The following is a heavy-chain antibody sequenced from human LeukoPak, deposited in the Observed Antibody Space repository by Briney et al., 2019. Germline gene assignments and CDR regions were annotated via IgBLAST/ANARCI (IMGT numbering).Heavy chain of an antibody. J-gene: IGHJ5*02. V-gene: IGHV4-34*01. Sequence: SETLSLTCAVYGGSFSGYYWSWIRQPPGKGLEWIGEINHSGSTNYNPSLKSRVTISVDTSKNQFSLKLSSVTAADTAVYYCARRCLGGDCYWGARFDLWGQGTLVTVSS. CDR3: ARRCLGGDCYWGARFDL. CDR1: GGSFSGYY. D-gene: IGHD2-21*02. CDR2: INHSGST.